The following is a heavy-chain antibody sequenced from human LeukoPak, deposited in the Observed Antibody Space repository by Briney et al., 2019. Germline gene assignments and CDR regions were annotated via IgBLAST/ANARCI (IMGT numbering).Heavy chain of an antibody. D-gene: IGHD5-24*01. CDR3: ARGYFERATIWYYYYGMDV. CDR2: INSDGSST. Sequence: PGGSLRLSCAASGFTFSSYAMSWVRQAPGKGLVWVSRINSDGSSTSYADSVKGRFTISRDNAKNTLYLQMNSLRAEDTAVYYCARGYFERATIWYYYYGMDVWGQGTTVTVSS. J-gene: IGHJ6*02. V-gene: IGHV3-74*01. CDR1: GFTFSSYA.